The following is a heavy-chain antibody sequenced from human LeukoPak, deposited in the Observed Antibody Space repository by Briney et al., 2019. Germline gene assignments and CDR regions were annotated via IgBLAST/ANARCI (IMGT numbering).Heavy chain of an antibody. D-gene: IGHD6-19*01. J-gene: IGHJ6*02. V-gene: IGHV1-18*01. Sequence: SVKVSCKASGYTFTSYGISWVRQAPGQGLEWMGWISAYNGNTNYAQKLQGRVTMTTDTSTSTAYMELRSLRSDDTAVYYCARDRSSGWGYYYYYGMDVWGQGTTVTVSS. CDR1: GYTFTSYG. CDR3: ARDRSSGWGYYYYYGMDV. CDR2: ISAYNGNT.